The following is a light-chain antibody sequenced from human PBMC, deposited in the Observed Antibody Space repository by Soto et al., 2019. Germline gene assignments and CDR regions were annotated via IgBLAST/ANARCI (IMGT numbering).Light chain of an antibody. V-gene: IGLV2-8*01. CDR2: EVN. CDR1: SSDVGGYTY. CDR3: SSYAGSRNV. Sequence: QSVLTQPPSASGSPGPSVAISCTGTSSDVGGYTYVSWYQQHPGQAPKLMIYEVNKRPSGVPDRFSGSKSGNTASLTVSGRQAEDEADYYCSSYAGSRNVFGTGTKLTVL. J-gene: IGLJ1*01.